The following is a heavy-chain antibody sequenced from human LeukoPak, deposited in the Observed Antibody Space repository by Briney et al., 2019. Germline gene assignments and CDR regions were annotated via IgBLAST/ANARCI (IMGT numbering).Heavy chain of an antibody. Sequence: SVKVSCKASGGTFSSYAISWVRQAPGQGLEWMGRIIPILGIANYAQKFQGRVTMTRDTSISTAYMELSRLRSDDTAVYYCARITIFGVATDAFDIWGQGTMVTVSS. J-gene: IGHJ3*02. D-gene: IGHD3-3*01. CDR2: IIPILGIA. V-gene: IGHV1-69*04. CDR3: ARITIFGVATDAFDI. CDR1: GGTFSSYA.